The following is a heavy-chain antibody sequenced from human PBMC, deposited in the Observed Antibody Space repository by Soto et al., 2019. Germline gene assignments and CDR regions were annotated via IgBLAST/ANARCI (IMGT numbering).Heavy chain of an antibody. D-gene: IGHD2-21*02. CDR1: GYTFTSYA. V-gene: IGHV1-3*05. Sequence: QVQLVQSGAEEKKPGASVKVSCKASGYTFTSYAMHLVRQAPGQRLEWMGWINAGNGNTKYSQKFQGRVTITSDTSASTAYMELSSLRSEDTAVYYCARSIVVVTALDYWGQGTLVTVSS. J-gene: IGHJ4*02. CDR3: ARSIVVVTALDY. CDR2: INAGNGNT.